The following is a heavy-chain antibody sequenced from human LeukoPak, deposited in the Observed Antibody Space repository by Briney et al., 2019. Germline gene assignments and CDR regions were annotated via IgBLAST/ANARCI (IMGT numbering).Heavy chain of an antibody. Sequence: SGPTLVKPTQTLTLTCTFSGFSLSTSGVGVGWIRQPPGKALEWLALIYWDDDKRYSPSLKSRLTITKDTSKNQVVLTMTNMDPVDTATYYCAHRILGSEYYYGSGRPGWFDPWGQGTLVTVSS. CDR1: GFSLSTSGVG. V-gene: IGHV2-5*02. CDR2: IYWDDDK. CDR3: AHRILGSEYYYGSGRPGWFDP. D-gene: IGHD3-10*01. J-gene: IGHJ5*02.